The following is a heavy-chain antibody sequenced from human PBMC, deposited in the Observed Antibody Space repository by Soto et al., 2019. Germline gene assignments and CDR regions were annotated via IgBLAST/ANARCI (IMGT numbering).Heavy chain of an antibody. D-gene: IGHD3-16*01. CDR3: ARGGHYDGVSYHPVGFDY. V-gene: IGHV4-59*12. J-gene: IGHJ4*02. Sequence: SETLSLTCTVSGGSISSYYWSWIRQPPGKGLEWIGYIYYSGSTNYNPSLKSRVTISVDTSKNTLFLQMNSLSAEDTAVYYCARGGHYDGVSYHPVGFDYWGQGTQVTVSS. CDR2: IYYSGST. CDR1: GGSISSYY.